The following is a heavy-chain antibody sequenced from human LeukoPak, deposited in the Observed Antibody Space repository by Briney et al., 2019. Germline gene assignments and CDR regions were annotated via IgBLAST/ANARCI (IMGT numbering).Heavy chain of an antibody. CDR3: ARGGTYYYDICDY. J-gene: IGHJ4*02. D-gene: IGHD3-22*01. CDR1: GFTFSSYW. Sequence: GGSLRLSGAASGFTFSSYWMHWVRQAPGKGLVWVSRINRDGSSTTYADSVKGRFTISRDNAKNTLYLQMNSLRAEDTAVYYCARGGTYYYDICDYWGQGTLVTVSS. CDR2: INRDGSST. V-gene: IGHV3-74*01.